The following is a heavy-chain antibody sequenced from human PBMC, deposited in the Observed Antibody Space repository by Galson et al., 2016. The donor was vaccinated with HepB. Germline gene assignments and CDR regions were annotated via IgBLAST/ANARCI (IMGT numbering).Heavy chain of an antibody. V-gene: IGHV3-53*01. CDR3: AGGSGWDAEH. Sequence: SLRLSCAVSGFTVSNNYMSWVRQAPGKGLEWVSLIYSGSSTYYADSVKGRFTISRDNAQNSLYLQMNTLRAEDTAVYYCAGGSGWDAEHWGQGTLVTVSS. D-gene: IGHD1-26*01. CDR2: IYSGSST. CDR1: GFTVSNNY. J-gene: IGHJ1*01.